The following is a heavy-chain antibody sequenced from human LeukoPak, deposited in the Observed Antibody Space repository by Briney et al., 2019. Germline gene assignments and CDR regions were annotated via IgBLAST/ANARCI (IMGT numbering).Heavy chain of an antibody. CDR3: ARDHLSSGSSPDYYYYYYMDV. CDR1: GFTFSSYW. Sequence: GGSLRLSCAASGFTFSSYWMHWVRHAPGKGLVWVSRINSDGSSTSYADSVKGRFTISRDNAKNTLYLQMNSLRAEDTAVYYCARDHLSSGSSPDYYYYYYMDVWGKGTTVTISS. CDR2: INSDGSST. J-gene: IGHJ6*03. D-gene: IGHD6-19*01. V-gene: IGHV3-74*01.